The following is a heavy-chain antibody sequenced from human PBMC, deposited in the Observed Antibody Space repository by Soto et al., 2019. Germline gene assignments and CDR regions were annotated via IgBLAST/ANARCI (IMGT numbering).Heavy chain of an antibody. CDR2: INPGGGTT. J-gene: IGHJ4*02. CDR1: GYTFTNNY. V-gene: IGHV1-46*01. D-gene: IGHD3-16*01. Sequence: ASVKVSCKASGYTFTNNYIHWVRQAPGQGLEWMGIINPGGGTTTYTQKFQGRVTMTRDTSTSTVYMELSSLRSEDTAVYYCARVGNHDSVGGSSLQIPLDCWGQGTQVTV. CDR3: ARVGNHDSVGGSSLQIPLDC.